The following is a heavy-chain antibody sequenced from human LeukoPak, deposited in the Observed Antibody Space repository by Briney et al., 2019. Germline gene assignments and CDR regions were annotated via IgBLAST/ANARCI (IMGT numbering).Heavy chain of an antibody. V-gene: IGHV4-59*01. D-gene: IGHD3-9*01. CDR3: ARGSYDILTGYSIDY. CDR2: IYYSGST. Sequence: SETLSLTCTVSGGSLSSYYWSWIRPPPGRGLEWVGYIYYSGSTNYNPSLKSRVTISVDTSKNQFSLKLSSVTAADTAVYYCARGSYDILTGYSIDYWGQGTLVTVSS. J-gene: IGHJ4*02. CDR1: GGSLSSYY.